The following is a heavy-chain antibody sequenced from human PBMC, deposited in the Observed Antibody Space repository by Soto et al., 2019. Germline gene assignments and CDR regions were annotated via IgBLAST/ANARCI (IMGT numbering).Heavy chain of an antibody. CDR2: IYPGDSDT. CDR3: ARQYCSGGSCQRDYGMDV. CDR1: GYSFTSYW. Sequence: GESLKISCKGSGYSFTSYWIGWVRQMPGKGLEWMGIIYPGDSDTRYSPSFQGQVTISADKSISTAYLQWSSLKASDTAMYYCARQYCSGGSCQRDYGMDVWGQGTTVTVSS. J-gene: IGHJ6*02. D-gene: IGHD2-15*01. V-gene: IGHV5-51*01.